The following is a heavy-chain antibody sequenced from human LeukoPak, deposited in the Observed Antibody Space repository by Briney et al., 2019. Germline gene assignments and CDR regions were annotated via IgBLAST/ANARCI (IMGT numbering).Heavy chain of an antibody. D-gene: IGHD6-13*01. CDR3: AKDSVDRYSSYNLGY. Sequence: GGSLRLSCAASGFTFSSYGMHWVRLAPGKGLEWVAFIRYDGSNKYYADSVKGRFTISRDNSKNTLYLQMNSLRAEDTAVYYCAKDSVDRYSSYNLGYWGQGTLVTVSS. J-gene: IGHJ4*02. CDR1: GFTFSSYG. CDR2: IRYDGSNK. V-gene: IGHV3-30*02.